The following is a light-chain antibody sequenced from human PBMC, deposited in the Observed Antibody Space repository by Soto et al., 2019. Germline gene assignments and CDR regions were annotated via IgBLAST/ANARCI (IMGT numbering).Light chain of an antibody. CDR2: GAS. J-gene: IGKJ2*01. CDR1: QSVRSSY. Sequence: EIVLTQSPGTLSLSPGERATLSCRASQSVRSSYLAWYQQKPGQAPRLLIYGASSRATGIPDRFSGSGSETDFTLTISRLEPEDFAVYYCQQYGSPTFGQGTKLEIK. V-gene: IGKV3-20*01. CDR3: QQYGSPT.